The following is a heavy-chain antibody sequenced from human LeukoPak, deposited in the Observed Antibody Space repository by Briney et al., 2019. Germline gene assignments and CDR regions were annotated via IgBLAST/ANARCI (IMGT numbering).Heavy chain of an antibody. J-gene: IGHJ4*02. CDR2: IYYSGST. V-gene: IGHV4-30-4*08. CDR3: ARSGVRGVIGY. CDR1: GGSISSGDYY. D-gene: IGHD3-10*01. Sequence: PSETLSLTCTVSGGSISSGDYYWSWIRQPPGKGLEWIGYIYYSGSTYYNPSLKSRVTISVDTSKNQFSLKLSSVTAADTAVYYCARSGVRGVIGYWGQGTLVTVSS.